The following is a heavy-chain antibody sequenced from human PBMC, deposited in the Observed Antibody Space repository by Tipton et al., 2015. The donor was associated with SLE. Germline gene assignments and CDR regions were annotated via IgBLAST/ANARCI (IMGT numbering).Heavy chain of an antibody. J-gene: IGHJ4*02. CDR3: ARGGLGSDLRGSIYFGS. CDR2: INYSGNT. CDR1: GGSISSYY. D-gene: IGHD7-27*01. V-gene: IGHV4-59*01. Sequence: TLSLTCTVSGGSISSYYWSWIRQPPGKGLEWIGYINYSGNTNYNPSLKSRVTISVDTSKTHFSLRLNSATAADTAVYFCARGGLGSDLRGSIYFGSWGQGTLVTVSS.